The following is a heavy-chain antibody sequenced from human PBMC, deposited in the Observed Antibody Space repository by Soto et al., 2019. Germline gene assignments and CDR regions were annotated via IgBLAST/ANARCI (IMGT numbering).Heavy chain of an antibody. CDR1: GFTVSSNY. V-gene: IGHV3-53*04. CDR2: IYSGGST. Sequence: EVQLVESGGGLVQPGGSLRLSCAASGFTVSSNYMSWVRQAPGKGLEWVSVIYSGGSTYYADSVKGRFTISRHHSKSTLYPQMSSLRAEDTAVYYCAREGAGTDYWGQGTLVTVSS. D-gene: IGHD6-19*01. J-gene: IGHJ4*02. CDR3: AREGAGTDY.